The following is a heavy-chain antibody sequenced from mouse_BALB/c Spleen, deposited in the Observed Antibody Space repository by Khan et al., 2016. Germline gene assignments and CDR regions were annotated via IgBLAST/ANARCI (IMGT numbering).Heavy chain of an antibody. CDR2: IWGDGST. Sequence: QVQLKESGPGLVAPSQSLSITCTVSGFSITGFAVNWVRQPPGKGLEWLGVIWGDGSTDYDTALKSRLSIITDDSTSQVFLEMNSLPTDDTAGYYCTCYYDYDGGVAYWGQGTLVTVSA. CDR3: TCYYDYDGGVAY. V-gene: IGHV2-6-7*01. D-gene: IGHD2-4*01. CDR1: GFSITGFA. J-gene: IGHJ3*01.